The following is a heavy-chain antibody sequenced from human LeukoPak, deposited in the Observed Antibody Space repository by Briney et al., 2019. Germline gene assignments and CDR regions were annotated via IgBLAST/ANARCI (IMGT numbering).Heavy chain of an antibody. J-gene: IGHJ4*02. CDR1: GFTFGDYA. V-gene: IGHV3-49*03. CDR2: IRAKTYGGTT. Sequence: GRSLRLSCTASGFTFGDYAMSWFRQAPGKGLEWVGFIRAKTYGGTTQYAASVKDRFTISRDDSKSIAYPQMNSLKTEDTAVYYCARADYGGNAGGFWGQGTLVTVSS. D-gene: IGHD4-23*01. CDR3: ARADYGGNAGGF.